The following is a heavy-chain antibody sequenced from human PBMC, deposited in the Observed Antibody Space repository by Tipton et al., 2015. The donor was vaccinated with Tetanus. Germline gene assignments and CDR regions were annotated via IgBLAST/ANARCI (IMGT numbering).Heavy chain of an antibody. D-gene: IGHD1-1*01. V-gene: IGHV4-59*01. CDR3: ARANNEFPKKGPFDY. CDR2: IFYTGSF. CDR1: GGSISGSY. J-gene: IGHJ4*02. Sequence: TLSLTCTVSGGSISGSYWNWIRQPPGKGLEWIGHIFYTGSFHYNPSFESRVTISVDKSKNQFSLKLTSVTAADTAVYYCARANNEFPKKGPFDYWGQGALVLVSS.